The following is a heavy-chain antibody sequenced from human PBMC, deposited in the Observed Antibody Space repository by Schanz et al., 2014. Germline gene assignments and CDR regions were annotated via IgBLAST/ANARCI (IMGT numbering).Heavy chain of an antibody. CDR1: EFTFSTDA. CDR2: ISASGGDT. D-gene: IGHD6-25*01. V-gene: IGHV3-23*01. CDR3: AKVRYSSGWRGDYFDE. Sequence: DVHLLESGGGLVQPGGSLRLSCAASEFTFSTDAMSWVRQAPGKGLEWLSVISASGGDTYYADSVKGRFTISRDNSKNTLYLQMKSLRAEDTAVDYCAKVRYSSGWRGDYFDEWGQGTLGTVAS. J-gene: IGHJ4*02.